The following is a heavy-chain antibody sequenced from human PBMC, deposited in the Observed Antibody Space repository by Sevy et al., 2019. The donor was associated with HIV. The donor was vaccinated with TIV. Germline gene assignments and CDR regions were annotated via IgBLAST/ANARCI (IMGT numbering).Heavy chain of an antibody. CDR2: VKQDMSEK. CDR1: GFTFSSNW. D-gene: IGHD3-3*01. V-gene: IGHV3-7*01. J-gene: IGHJ4*02. Sequence: GGSLRLSCAASGFTFSSNWMTWVRQAPGKGLEWVANVKQDMSEKYYADSVKGRFTISRDNAKNSLFLQMNSLRAEVTAVYYCARAQQVTMLVVIGGLYFDLWGQGTLVTVSS. CDR3: ARAQQVTMLVVIGGLYFDL.